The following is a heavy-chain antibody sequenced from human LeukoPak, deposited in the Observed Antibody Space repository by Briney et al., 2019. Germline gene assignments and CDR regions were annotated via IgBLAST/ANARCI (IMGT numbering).Heavy chain of an antibody. CDR2: ISWNSGTI. Sequence: GGSLRLSCAASGFTLDDYVMNWVRQAPGKGLEWVSGISWNSGTIGYADSVKGRFTISRDNAKNSLYLQMNSLRAEDTALYYCVKGAAYHLGDAFDIWGQGTMVTVSS. V-gene: IGHV3-9*01. J-gene: IGHJ3*02. D-gene: IGHD2-15*01. CDR1: GFTLDDYV. CDR3: VKGAAYHLGDAFDI.